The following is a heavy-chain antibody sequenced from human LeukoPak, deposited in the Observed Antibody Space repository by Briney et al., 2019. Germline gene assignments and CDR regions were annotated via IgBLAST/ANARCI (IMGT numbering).Heavy chain of an antibody. CDR1: GYSISSGYY. V-gene: IGHV4-38-2*02. CDR3: ARHVRMSGSYPHYYYYYMDV. CDR2: IYHSGST. Sequence: SETLSLTCTVSGYSISSGYYWGWIRQPPGKGLEWIGSIYHSGSTYYNPSLKSRVTISVDTSKNQFSLKLSSVTAADTAVYYCARHVRMSGSYPHYYYYYMDVWGKGTTVTVSS. D-gene: IGHD3-10*01. J-gene: IGHJ6*03.